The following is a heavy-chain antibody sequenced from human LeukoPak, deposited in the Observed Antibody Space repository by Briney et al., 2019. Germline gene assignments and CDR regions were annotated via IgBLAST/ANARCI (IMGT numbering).Heavy chain of an antibody. D-gene: IGHD4-17*01. CDR3: AKGGRFYGDYPFDY. Sequence: GGSLRLSCAASGFTFSSYAMHWVRQAPGKGLEWVTVISYDGSNKYYADSVKGRFTISRDNSKNSLYLQMNSLRVEDTAVYYCAKGGRFYGDYPFDYWGQGTLVTVSS. V-gene: IGHV3-30*18. J-gene: IGHJ4*02. CDR1: GFTFSSYA. CDR2: ISYDGSNK.